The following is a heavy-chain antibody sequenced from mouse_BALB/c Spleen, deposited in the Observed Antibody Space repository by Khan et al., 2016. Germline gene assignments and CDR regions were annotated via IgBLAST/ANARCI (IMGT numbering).Heavy chain of an antibody. CDR1: GYTFTNFG. J-gene: IGHJ3*01. CDR2: INTYTGEP. CDR3: AKLTGNAWFAY. Sequence: QIQLVQSGPELKKPGETVKISCKASGYTFTNFGMNWVKQAPGKGLKWMGWINTYTGEPTYADDFKGRFAFSLDTSASPAYLQINNLKNEDSATYFCAKLTGNAWFAYWGQGTLVTVPA. D-gene: IGHD4-1*01. V-gene: IGHV9-3-1*01.